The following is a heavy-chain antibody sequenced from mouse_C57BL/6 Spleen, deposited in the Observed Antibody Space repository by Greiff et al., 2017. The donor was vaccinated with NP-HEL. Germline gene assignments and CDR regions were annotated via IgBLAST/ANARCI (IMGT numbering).Heavy chain of an antibody. V-gene: IGHV1-42*01. CDR1: GYSFTGYY. CDR2: INPSTGGT. D-gene: IGHD2-3*01. Sequence: EVQLQQSGPELVKPGASVKISCKASGYSFTGYYMNWVKQSPEKSLEWIGEINPSTGGTTYNQKFKAKATLTVDNSSSTAYMQLKSLTSEDSAGYYCERTMEGFDYWGQGTTLTVSS. J-gene: IGHJ2*01. CDR3: ERTMEGFDY.